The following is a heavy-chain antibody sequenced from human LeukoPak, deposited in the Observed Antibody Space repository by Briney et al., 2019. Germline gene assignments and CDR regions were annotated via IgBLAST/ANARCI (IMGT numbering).Heavy chain of an antibody. Sequence: PGGSLRLSCAASGFTVSSSYMSWVRQAPGKGLEWVSVIYSGGSTYYADSVKGRFTISRDNSKNTLYLQMNSLRAEDTAVYYCARVRYSSGWSRKGDAFDIWGQGTMVTVSS. CDR1: GFTVSSSY. J-gene: IGHJ3*02. CDR2: IYSGGST. D-gene: IGHD6-19*01. CDR3: ARVRYSSGWSRKGDAFDI. V-gene: IGHV3-53*01.